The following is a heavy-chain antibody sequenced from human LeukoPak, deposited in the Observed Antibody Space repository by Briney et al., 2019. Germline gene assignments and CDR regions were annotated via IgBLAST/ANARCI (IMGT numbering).Heavy chain of an antibody. CDR1: GFTFSSYA. V-gene: IGHV3-23*01. J-gene: IGHJ4*02. CDR3: AKDRIVATITSGYFDY. CDR2: ISGSGDST. D-gene: IGHD5-12*01. Sequence: GGSLRLSCAASGFTFSSYAMSWVRQAPGKGLEWVSAISGSGDSTYYADSVKGRFTISRDNSKNTLYLQMNSLRAEDTAVYYCAKDRIVATITSGYFDYWGQGTLVTVSS.